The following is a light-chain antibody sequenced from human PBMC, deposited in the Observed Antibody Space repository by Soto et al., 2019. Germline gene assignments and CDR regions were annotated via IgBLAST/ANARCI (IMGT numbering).Light chain of an antibody. Sequence: SYELTQPPSVSVSPGQTARITCSGDALPKQYAYWYQQKPGQAPVLVIYKDSERPSGIPERFSGSSSGTTVTLTISGVQAEDEADYYCQLADGSGTYLYVFGTGTQLTVL. CDR1: ALPKQY. J-gene: IGLJ1*01. CDR2: KDS. CDR3: QLADGSGTYLYV. V-gene: IGLV3-25*03.